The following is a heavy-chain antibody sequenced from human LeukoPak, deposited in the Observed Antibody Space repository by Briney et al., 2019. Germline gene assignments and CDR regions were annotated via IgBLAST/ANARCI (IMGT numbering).Heavy chain of an antibody. D-gene: IGHD1-7*01. Sequence: GRSLRLSCAASGFTFSSYAMHWVRQAPGKGLEWVAVISYDGSNKYYADSVKGRFTISRDNSKNTLYLEMNSLRAEDTAIYYCAKDRVKELSFYCFDCWGQGTLVTVSS. V-gene: IGHV3-30-3*01. J-gene: IGHJ4*02. CDR3: AKDRVKELSFYCFDC. CDR2: ISYDGSNK. CDR1: GFTFSSYA.